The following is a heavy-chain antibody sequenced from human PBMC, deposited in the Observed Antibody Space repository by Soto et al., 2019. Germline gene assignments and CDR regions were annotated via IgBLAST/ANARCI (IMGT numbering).Heavy chain of an antibody. Sequence: GGSLRLSCAASGFTFSGYGMHWVRQAPGKGLEWVAVIWYDGVNKYYVDSVKGRFTISRDNSKNTVYLQMNSLRAEDTAVHYCARPGYCTGGSCYFFLYWGQGTLVTVSS. J-gene: IGHJ4*02. CDR2: IWYDGVNK. D-gene: IGHD2-15*01. CDR1: GFTFSGYG. CDR3: ARPGYCTGGSCYFFLY. V-gene: IGHV3-33*01.